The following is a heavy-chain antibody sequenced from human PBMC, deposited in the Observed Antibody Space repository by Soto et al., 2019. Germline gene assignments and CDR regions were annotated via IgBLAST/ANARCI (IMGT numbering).Heavy chain of an antibody. V-gene: IGHV4-59*01. CDR2: IHHSGST. D-gene: IGHD3-16*01. J-gene: IGHJ4*02. Sequence: SETLSLTCTVSGGSITTSYWIWIRQPPGQGLEWIGYIHHSGSTNYNTSLSSRVTMSMDTSKNQFSLRLSPVTAADAAVYFCARGALGGAFDYWGQGALVTVSS. CDR1: GGSITTSY. CDR3: ARGALGGAFDY.